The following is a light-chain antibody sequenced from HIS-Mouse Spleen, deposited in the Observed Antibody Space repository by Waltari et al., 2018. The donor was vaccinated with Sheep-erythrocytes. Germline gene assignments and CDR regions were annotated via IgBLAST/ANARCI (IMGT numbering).Light chain of an antibody. V-gene: IGKV3-11*01. Sequence: EIVLTQSPATLSLSPGERATLSCRASQSVSSYLAWYQQKPGQAPRLLIYDASNRATGIPARFSGSGSGTDFTLTINSLEPEDFAVYYCQQSYSTPQFTFGPGTKVDIK. CDR1: QSVSSY. CDR3: QQSYSTPQFT. J-gene: IGKJ3*01. CDR2: DAS.